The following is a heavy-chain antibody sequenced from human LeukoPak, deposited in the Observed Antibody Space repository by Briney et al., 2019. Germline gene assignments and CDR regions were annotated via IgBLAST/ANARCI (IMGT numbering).Heavy chain of an antibody. Sequence: GGSLRLSCAASGFTVSSNYMSWVRQAPGKGLEWVSVIYSGGSTYYADSVKGRFTISRDNSKNTLYLQMNSLRAEDTAVYYCARVPVRYFDWLAVDYWGQGTLVTVSS. CDR3: ARVPVRYFDWLAVDY. J-gene: IGHJ4*02. D-gene: IGHD3-9*01. CDR2: IYSGGST. CDR1: GFTVSSNY. V-gene: IGHV3-66*01.